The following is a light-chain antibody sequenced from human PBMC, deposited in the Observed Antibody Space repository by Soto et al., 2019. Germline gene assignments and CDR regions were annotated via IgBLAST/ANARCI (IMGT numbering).Light chain of an antibody. V-gene: IGKV3-15*01. CDR3: HQRQSWPRT. CDR1: QSVSSN. Sequence: EIVMTQSPGTLSVSPGERATLSCRASQSVSSNLAWYQQKPGQAPRLLIYGASTRATGIPARFSGRGSGTEFTLTISSLQSEDFAVYYCHQRQSWPRTFGQGTKVDIK. CDR2: GAS. J-gene: IGKJ1*01.